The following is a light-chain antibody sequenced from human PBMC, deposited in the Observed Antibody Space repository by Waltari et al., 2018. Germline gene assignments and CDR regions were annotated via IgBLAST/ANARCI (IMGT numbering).Light chain of an antibody. J-gene: IGKJ1*01. CDR2: GAS. V-gene: IGKV3-20*01. Sequence: EIVLTQSPGTLSLSPGERVTLSCRASQSVSRALAWYQQKPGQAPRLLIYGASSRATGIPDRFSGSGFGTDFSLTISRLEPEDFAVYYCQHYVRLPVTFGQGTKVEIK. CDR3: QHYVRLPVT. CDR1: QSVSRA.